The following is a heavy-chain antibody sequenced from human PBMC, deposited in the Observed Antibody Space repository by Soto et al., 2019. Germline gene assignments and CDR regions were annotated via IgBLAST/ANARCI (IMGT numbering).Heavy chain of an antibody. V-gene: IGHV3-23*01. J-gene: IGHJ4*01. CDR1: GFTFSSYD. D-gene: IGHD3-22*01. CDR2: ISGSGGST. CDR3: AKVVPKGTMIERLHFDN. Sequence: PGGSLRLSCTASGFTFSSYDMRRVRQAPGTGLEKVSAISGSGGSTYYADSVKGRFTFSRGNSKTTLYLQMNSLRAEDTAVYYCAKVVPKGTMIERLHFDNCGHGTLVSDSS.